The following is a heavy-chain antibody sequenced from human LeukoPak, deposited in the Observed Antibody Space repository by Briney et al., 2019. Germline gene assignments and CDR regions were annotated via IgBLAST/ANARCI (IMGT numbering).Heavy chain of an antibody. Sequence: SETLSLTCTVSGGSISSGDYYWSWIRQPPGKGLEWIGYIYYSGSTYYNPSLKSRVTISVDTSKNQFSLKLSSVTAADTAVYYCARVYDSSGYYYHFGYWGQGTLVTVSS. CDR2: IYYSGST. CDR1: GGSISSGDYY. CDR3: ARVYDSSGYYYHFGY. V-gene: IGHV4-30-4*01. D-gene: IGHD3-22*01. J-gene: IGHJ4*02.